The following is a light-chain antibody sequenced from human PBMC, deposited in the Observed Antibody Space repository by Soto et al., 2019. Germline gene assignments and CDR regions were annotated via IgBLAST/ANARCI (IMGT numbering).Light chain of an antibody. V-gene: IGLV2-8*01. J-gene: IGLJ1*01. CDR3: KSYAGSNTYV. Sequence: QSALTQPPSASGSPGQSVTISCTGTKHDIGVYDFVSWYQHHPGKAPRLIIYEVVQRPSGVPDRLSVSKSGNTASLTVSGLQAADEADYFCKSYAGSNTYVFGSGTKLTVL. CDR2: EVV. CDR1: KHDIGVYDF.